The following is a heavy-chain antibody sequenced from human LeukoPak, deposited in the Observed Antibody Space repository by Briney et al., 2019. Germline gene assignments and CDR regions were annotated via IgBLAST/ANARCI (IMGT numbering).Heavy chain of an antibody. CDR1: GGSFSGYY. D-gene: IGHD1-26*01. V-gene: IGHV4-34*01. J-gene: IGHJ4*02. CDR2: INHSGST. Sequence: PSETLSLTCAVYGGSFSGYYWSWIRQPPGKGLEWIGEINHSGSTNYNPSLKSRVTISVDTSKNQFSLKLSSVTAADTAVYYCARGQTIVGATGDSWGQGTLVTVSS. CDR3: ARGQTIVGATGDS.